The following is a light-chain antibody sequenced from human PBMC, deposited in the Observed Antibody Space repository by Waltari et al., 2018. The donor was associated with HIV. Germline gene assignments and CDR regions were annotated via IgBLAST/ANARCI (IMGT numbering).Light chain of an antibody. Sequence: DIQMTQSPSTLSASLGDRVTITCRASQDVGYWLAWYQQKSGKAPKLLMYKTSILEYGVPSRFSGRASGTGFTLTIDGLQPEDFATYYCQQYNSDFYTFGQGTKLEIK. V-gene: IGKV1-5*03. CDR3: QQYNSDFYT. J-gene: IGKJ2*01. CDR1: QDVGYW. CDR2: KTS.